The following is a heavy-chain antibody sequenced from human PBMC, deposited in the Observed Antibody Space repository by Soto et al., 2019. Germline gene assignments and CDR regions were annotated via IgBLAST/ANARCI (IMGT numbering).Heavy chain of an antibody. CDR1: GDTFSSYS. D-gene: IGHD3-10*01. CDR3: AREFGAALSTVWFGELTYYYYGMGV. CDR2: IIPIFGTA. V-gene: IGHV1-69*06. J-gene: IGHJ6*02. Sequence: SPVKVSCKTSGDTFSSYSISWVRLAPGQGLEWMGGIIPIFGTANYAQKFQGRVTITADKSTSTAYMELSSLRSEDTAVYYCAREFGAALSTVWFGELTYYYYGMGVWDQRTTGTVSS.